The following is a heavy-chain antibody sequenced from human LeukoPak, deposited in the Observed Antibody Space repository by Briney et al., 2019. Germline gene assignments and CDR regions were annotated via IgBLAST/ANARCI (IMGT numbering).Heavy chain of an antibody. V-gene: IGHV3-7*01. CDR2: IKQDGSEK. CDR3: ARRIVGATSGGDY. J-gene: IGHJ4*02. Sequence: GGSLRLSCVASGFTFSNYGMNWVRQAPGKGLELVANIKQDGSEKYYVDSVQGRFTISRDNAKNSLYLQMNSLRVEDTAVYYCARRIVGATSGGDYWGQGTLVTVSS. CDR1: GFTFSNYG. D-gene: IGHD1-26*01.